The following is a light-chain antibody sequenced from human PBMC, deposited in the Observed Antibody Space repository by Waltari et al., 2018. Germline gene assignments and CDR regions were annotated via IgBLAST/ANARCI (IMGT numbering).Light chain of an antibody. V-gene: IGKV1-12*01. CDR2: AAS. Sequence: DILMTQSPSSVSASVGDRVTITCRASQDVRSWLAWYQQKPGKAPNLLIYAASSLQSGVPSRFSGSGSGTHFTLTISSLQPEDFATYYCQQSYSTPMYTFGQGTKLEIK. CDR1: QDVRSW. J-gene: IGKJ2*01. CDR3: QQSYSTPMYT.